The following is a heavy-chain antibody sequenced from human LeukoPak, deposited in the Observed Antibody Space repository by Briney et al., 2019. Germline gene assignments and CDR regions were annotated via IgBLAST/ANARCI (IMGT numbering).Heavy chain of an antibody. D-gene: IGHD6-25*01. CDR2: ISSSSSYI. J-gene: IGHJ6*02. V-gene: IGHV3-21*01. Sequence: GGSLRLSCAAPGFTFSSYSMNWVRQAPGKGLEWVSSISSSSSYIYYADSVKGRFTISRDNAKNSLYLQMNSLRAEDTAVYYCARVPAGPYMDVWGQGTTVTVSS. CDR1: GFTFSSYS. CDR3: ARVPAGPYMDV.